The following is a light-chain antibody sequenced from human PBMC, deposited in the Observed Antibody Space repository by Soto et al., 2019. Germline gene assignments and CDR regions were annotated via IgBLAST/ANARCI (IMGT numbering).Light chain of an antibody. CDR1: QSVTHN. Sequence: EIVMTQSPATLSVSPGDRATLSCRASQSVTHNLAWYQQKPGQAPRLLIFGASTRATGIPARFSGSGSGTEFILTISSLQSEDFAIYYCQQYNTWPSFTFGPGTKVYIK. CDR2: GAS. J-gene: IGKJ3*01. CDR3: QQYNTWPSFT. V-gene: IGKV3-15*01.